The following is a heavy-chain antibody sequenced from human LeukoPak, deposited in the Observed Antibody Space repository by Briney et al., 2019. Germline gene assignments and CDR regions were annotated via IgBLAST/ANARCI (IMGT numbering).Heavy chain of an antibody. D-gene: IGHD1-26*01. CDR3: ARDPYSGMYSAFYYYYMDV. V-gene: IGHV3-21*01. Sequence: PGGSLRLSCAASGFTLSNYNMNWVRHAPGKGLEWVSSITSSSNYIFYADSVKGRFTISRDNAKNSLYLQMNSLRAEDTAVYYCARDPYSGMYSAFYYYYMDVWGKGTTVTVSS. CDR1: GFTLSNYN. J-gene: IGHJ6*03. CDR2: ITSSSNYI.